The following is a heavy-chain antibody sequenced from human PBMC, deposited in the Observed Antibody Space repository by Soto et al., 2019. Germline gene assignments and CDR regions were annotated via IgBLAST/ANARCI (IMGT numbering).Heavy chain of an antibody. CDR1: EGTFNSYA. CDR2: IIPYYNTL. Sequence: QAQVVQSGAEVRKPGSSVQLSCKASEGTFNSYAIAWVRQAPGQGLEWMGGIIPYYNTLNYAQKFQDRVTITADDSTNTVYMELSILRSDDTAVYFCASGASRWYPYFFDSWAQGTLVTVSS. CDR3: ASGASRWYPYFFDS. J-gene: IGHJ4*02. V-gene: IGHV1-69*01. D-gene: IGHD6-13*01.